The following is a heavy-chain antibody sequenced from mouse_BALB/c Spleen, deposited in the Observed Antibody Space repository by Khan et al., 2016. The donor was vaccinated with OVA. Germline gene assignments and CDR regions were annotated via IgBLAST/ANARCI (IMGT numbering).Heavy chain of an antibody. D-gene: IGHD2-3*01. Sequence: EVQLVESGPGLVKPSQSLSLTCTVTGYSITSDYAWNWIRQFPGNKLEWMGYISYSGSTNYNPALKSRITITRDTSKNPFFLQLNSVTTEDPATYYCARDGSRYNYAMDYWGQGTSVTVSS. CDR2: ISYSGST. J-gene: IGHJ4*01. V-gene: IGHV3-2*02. CDR1: GYSITSDYA. CDR3: ARDGSRYNYAMDY.